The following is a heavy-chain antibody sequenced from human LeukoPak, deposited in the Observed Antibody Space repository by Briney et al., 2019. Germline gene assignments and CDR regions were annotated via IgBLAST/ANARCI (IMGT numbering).Heavy chain of an antibody. Sequence: SETLSLTCAVSGGSVSGHYWDWIRQPPGKGLEWIGYIYASGSATYHPSLKSRVTISLDTSESHVSLRLTSVTAEDTAVYYCAREAPGGSGWTYFDYWGQGSLVTVSS. CDR1: GGSVSGHY. J-gene: IGHJ4*02. CDR2: IYASGSA. D-gene: IGHD6-19*01. V-gene: IGHV4-59*02. CDR3: AREAPGGSGWTYFDY.